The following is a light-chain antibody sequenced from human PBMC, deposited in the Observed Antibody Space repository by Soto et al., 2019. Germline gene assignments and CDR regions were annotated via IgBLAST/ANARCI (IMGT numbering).Light chain of an antibody. CDR2: GAS. Sequence: IVLTQSPCTLSLSPCERSALSFLASQSVSGNFLAWYQVKPGQAPRLVVYGASSRATGIPNRFSGSGSGTDFTLTISRLEPEDFAVYYCHQYDNTPQTFGQGTKVDIK. V-gene: IGKV3-20*01. CDR1: QSVSGNF. CDR3: HQYDNTPQT. J-gene: IGKJ2*01.